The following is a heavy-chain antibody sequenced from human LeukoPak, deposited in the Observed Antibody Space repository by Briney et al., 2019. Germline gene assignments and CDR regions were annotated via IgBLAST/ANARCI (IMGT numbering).Heavy chain of an antibody. D-gene: IGHD1-1*01. J-gene: IGHJ4*02. CDR3: ARVVNWSRHFDY. CDR2: IYYRGGS. Sequence: SETLSLTCTVSGGSISSGGYFWSWIRQHPGKGLEWIGYIYYRGGSYFNPSLQSRATISIDTSKNQFSLKLRSVTAADTAVFYCARVVNWSRHFDYWGQGTLVTVSS. V-gene: IGHV4-31*03. CDR1: GGSISSGGYF.